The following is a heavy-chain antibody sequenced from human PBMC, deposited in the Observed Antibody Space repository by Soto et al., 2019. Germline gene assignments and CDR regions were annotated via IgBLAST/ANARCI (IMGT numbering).Heavy chain of an antibody. CDR2: YGGSGGSR. Sequence: DVQLLESGGGLVQWGGSLRLSCVTSGFTFSTYGMTGVRQAPGKGLEWVSYGGSGGSRYYAESVKGRFTISRDNSKNTLSLEMNSLRAEDTATYYCVKFRGRAYPYYYMDVWGKGTTVTVSS. D-gene: IGHD3-10*01. CDR1: GFTFSTYG. J-gene: IGHJ6*03. V-gene: IGHV3-23*01. CDR3: VKFRGRAYPYYYMDV.